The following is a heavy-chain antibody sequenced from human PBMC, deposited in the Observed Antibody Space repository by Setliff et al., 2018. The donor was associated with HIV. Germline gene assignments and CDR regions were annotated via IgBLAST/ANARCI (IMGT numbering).Heavy chain of an antibody. J-gene: IGHJ4*02. CDR1: GYSFTTNW. Sequence: PGESLKISCKGSGYSFTTNWIAWVRQMPGKGLEWMGIIYPDDSDTRYSPSFQGRVTISADRFRTTTYLQWSGLKASDTAIYYCARGGYWYDDNPYYRPLDYWGQGTLVTVSS. D-gene: IGHD3-10*01. CDR2: IYPDDSDT. CDR3: ARGGYWYDDNPYYRPLDY. V-gene: IGHV5-51*01.